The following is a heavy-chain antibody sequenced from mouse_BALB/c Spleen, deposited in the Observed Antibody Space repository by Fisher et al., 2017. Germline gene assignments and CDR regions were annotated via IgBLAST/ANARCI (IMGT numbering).Heavy chain of an antibody. V-gene: IGHV1-42*01. CDR3: ARNDYAMDY. J-gene: IGHJ4*01. D-gene: IGHD2-3*01. Sequence: KFKGKATLTVDKSSSTAYMQLKSLTSEDSAVYYCARNDYAMDYWGQGTSVTVSS.